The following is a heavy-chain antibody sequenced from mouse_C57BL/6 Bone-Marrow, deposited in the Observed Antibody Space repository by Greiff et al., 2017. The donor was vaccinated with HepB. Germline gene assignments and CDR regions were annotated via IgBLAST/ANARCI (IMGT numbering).Heavy chain of an antibody. CDR2: IYPGDGDT. Sequence: QVQLQQPGAELVKPGASVKISCKASGYAFSSYWMNWVKQRPGKGLEWIGQIYPGDGDTNYNGKFKGKATLTADKSSSTAYMQLSSLTSEDSAVYVCARGYYYGSSYGGLGAWGQGTLVTVSA. CDR3: ARGYYYGSSYGGLGA. J-gene: IGHJ3*01. CDR1: GYAFSSYW. V-gene: IGHV1-80*01. D-gene: IGHD1-1*01.